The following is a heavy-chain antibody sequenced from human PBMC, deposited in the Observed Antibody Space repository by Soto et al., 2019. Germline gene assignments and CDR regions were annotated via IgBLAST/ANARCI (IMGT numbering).Heavy chain of an antibody. J-gene: IGHJ4*02. CDR2: IGGRGGNA. CDR1: CFTFIDYA. V-gene: IGHV3-23*01. D-gene: IGHD4-17*01. Sequence: XVSLRLSCAASCFTFIDYAINWVRQVQGRGLEYVAGIGGRGGNAFYADSMKGRFSISRDNSKNTVYLHMHNLRVDDSAMYYCAKARHYGDFAGSYDSWGQGTLVTVSS. CDR3: AKARHYGDFAGSYDS.